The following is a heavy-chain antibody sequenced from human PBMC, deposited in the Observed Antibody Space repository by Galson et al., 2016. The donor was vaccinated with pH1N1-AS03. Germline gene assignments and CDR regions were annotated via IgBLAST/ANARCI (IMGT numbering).Heavy chain of an antibody. Sequence: SLRLSCAASGFTFSRYWMSFVHQAPGKGLEWVANINQYGSEIYYVDSVKGRFTISRDNARNSLFLQMNSLRAEDTAVYYCARAPDGSGSLYYFDYWGQGTLVTVSS. D-gene: IGHD3-10*01. CDR2: INQYGSEI. CDR1: GFTFSRYW. CDR3: ARAPDGSGSLYYFDY. V-gene: IGHV3-7*01. J-gene: IGHJ4*02.